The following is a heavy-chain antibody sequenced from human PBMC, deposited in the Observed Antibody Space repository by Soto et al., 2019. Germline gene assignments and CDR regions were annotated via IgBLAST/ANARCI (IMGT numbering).Heavy chain of an antibody. CDR1: DGSISSGGYY. V-gene: IGHV4-31*03. D-gene: IGHD3-22*01. J-gene: IGHJ3*02. CDR2: IYYSGST. Sequence: SETLSLTCTVSDGSISSGGYYWSWILQHPGKGLEWIGYIYYSGSTYYNPSLKSRVTISVDMSKNQFSLKLNSVTAADTAVYYCAREGAYYDSSGYQTRAFDIWGQGTMVTVS. CDR3: AREGAYYDSSGYQTRAFDI.